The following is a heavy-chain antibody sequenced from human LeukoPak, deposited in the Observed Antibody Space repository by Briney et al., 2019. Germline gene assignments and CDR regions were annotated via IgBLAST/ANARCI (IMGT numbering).Heavy chain of an antibody. D-gene: IGHD6-19*01. CDR2: INHSGST. Sequence: SETLSLTCAVYGGSFSGYYWSWIRQPPGKGLEWIGEINHSGSTNYNPSLKSRVTISVDTSKNQFSLKLSSVTAADTAVYFCARGLERIAVAGDPPIPFDPWGQGTLVTVSS. V-gene: IGHV4-34*01. CDR1: GGSFSGYY. J-gene: IGHJ5*02. CDR3: ARGLERIAVAGDPPIPFDP.